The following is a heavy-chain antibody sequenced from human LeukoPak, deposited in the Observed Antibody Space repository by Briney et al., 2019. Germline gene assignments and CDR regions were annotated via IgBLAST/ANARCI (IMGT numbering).Heavy chain of an antibody. CDR3: ARRNCSSTSCYVQHTNWFDP. Sequence: ASVKVSCKASGYTLSTYTMHWLRQAPGQRPEWMECIYAGNGNVKYSQNFQARVTITRDTSANTAYLELSSLRSEDTAVYYCARRNCSSTSCYVQHTNWFDPWGQGTLVTVSS. CDR1: GYTLSTYT. J-gene: IGHJ5*02. D-gene: IGHD2-2*01. V-gene: IGHV1-3*01. CDR2: IYAGNGNV.